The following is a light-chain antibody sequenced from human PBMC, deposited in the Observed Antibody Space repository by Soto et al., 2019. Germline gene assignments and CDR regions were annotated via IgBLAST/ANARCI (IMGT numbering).Light chain of an antibody. J-gene: IGKJ4*01. V-gene: IGKV3-20*01. CDR2: DAS. CDR3: QQFSSYPLT. Sequence: VLTQSPSTLSLSPGRRPTLSCRASQTVRNNYLAWYQQKNGQAPRLXIYDASSRATGIPDRFSGGGYGTDFNLTISRLETEDFAVYYCQQFSSYPLTFGGGTKVDIK. CDR1: QTVRNNY.